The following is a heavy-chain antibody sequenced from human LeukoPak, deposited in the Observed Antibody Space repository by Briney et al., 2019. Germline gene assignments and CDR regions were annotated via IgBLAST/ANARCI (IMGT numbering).Heavy chain of an antibody. Sequence: ASVKVSCKVSGYTLTELSMHWVRQAPGKGLEWIGGFDPEDGETIYAQKFQGRVTMTEDTSTDTAYMELSSLRSEDTAVYYCATDRGDYGVNWFDPWGQGTLVTVSS. CDR2: FDPEDGET. CDR1: GYTLTELS. CDR3: ATDRGDYGVNWFDP. V-gene: IGHV1-24*01. J-gene: IGHJ5*02. D-gene: IGHD2-21*02.